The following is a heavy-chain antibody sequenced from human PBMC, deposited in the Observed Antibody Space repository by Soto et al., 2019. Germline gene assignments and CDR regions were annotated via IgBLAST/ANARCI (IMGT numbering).Heavy chain of an antibody. V-gene: IGHV4-39*01. CDR3: APVTTSYWFDP. Sequence: QLQLQESGPGLVKPSETLSLTCTVSGGSISSSSYYWGWIRQPPGKGLEWIGSIYYSGSTYYNPSLKSRVTISVDTSKNQFSLKLSSVTAADTAVYYCAPVTTSYWFDPWGQGTLVTVSS. CDR1: GGSISSSSYY. D-gene: IGHD4-17*01. CDR2: IYYSGST. J-gene: IGHJ5*02.